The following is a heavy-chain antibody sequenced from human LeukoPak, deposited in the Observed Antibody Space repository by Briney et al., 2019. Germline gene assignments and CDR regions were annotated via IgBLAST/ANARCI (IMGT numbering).Heavy chain of an antibody. V-gene: IGHV4-4*02. CDR1: GGSISSSNW. J-gene: IGHJ6*03. D-gene: IGHD6-13*01. CDR3: ARHYSSSFYMDV. Sequence: SETLSLTCAVSGGSISSSNWWSWVRQPPGKGLEWIGEIYHSGSTNYNPSLKSRVTISVDTSKNQFSLKLRSVTAADTAVYYCARHYSSSFYMDVWGKGTTVTVSS. CDR2: IYHSGST.